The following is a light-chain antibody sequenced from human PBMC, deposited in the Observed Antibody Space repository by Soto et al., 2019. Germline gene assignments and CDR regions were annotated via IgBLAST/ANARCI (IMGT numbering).Light chain of an antibody. CDR1: QGISNY. Sequence: DIQMTQSPSAISASVGARVPITCRASQGISNYLAWFQQRPGKVPKRLIYGASTLQSGVPSRFSGSGSGTDFTLTISSLQPEDFATYYCLHHYTYPWTFGQGTRLEIK. J-gene: IGKJ5*01. CDR2: GAS. CDR3: LHHYTYPWT. V-gene: IGKV1-17*03.